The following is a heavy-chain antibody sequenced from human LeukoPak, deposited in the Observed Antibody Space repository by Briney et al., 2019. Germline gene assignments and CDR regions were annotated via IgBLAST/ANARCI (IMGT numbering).Heavy chain of an antibody. V-gene: IGHV4-34*01. J-gene: IGHJ1*01. CDR1: GGSFSGYY. CDR2: INHSGGT. D-gene: IGHD2-21*01. CDR3: AKFPASEPIDN. Sequence: PSETLSLTCVVSGGSFSGYYLTWIRQAPGKGLEWIGDINHSGGTSYNPSLKSRASVSLDTSKNQFSLYLTSVTAAATAVYFCAKFPASEPIDNWGQGTLVTVSS.